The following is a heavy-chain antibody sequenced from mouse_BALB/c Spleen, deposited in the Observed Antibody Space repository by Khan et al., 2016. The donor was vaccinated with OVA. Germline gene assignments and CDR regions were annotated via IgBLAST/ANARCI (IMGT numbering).Heavy chain of an antibody. Sequence: ESGAELVKAGASVKMSCKASGYTFTSYWMHWVKQRLGQGLEWFAETNPTNGRTYYNEKFKSKATLTVDKSSSTAYMLLSGPTFEDSAVYYCARIKKIVATYFDYWGQGTTLTVFS. CDR2: TNPTNGRT. CDR3: ARIKKIVATYFDY. D-gene: IGHD1-1*01. J-gene: IGHJ2*01. CDR1: GYTFTSYW. V-gene: IGHV1S81*02.